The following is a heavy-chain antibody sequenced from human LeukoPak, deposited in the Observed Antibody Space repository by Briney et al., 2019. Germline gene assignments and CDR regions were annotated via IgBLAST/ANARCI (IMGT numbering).Heavy chain of an antibody. J-gene: IGHJ4*02. V-gene: IGHV1-18*01. CDR1: GYTFTSYG. CDR2: ISAYNGNT. CDR3: ARETPDSSGYYPDY. D-gene: IGHD3-22*01. Sequence: ASVKVSCKASGYTFTSYGISWVRQAPGQGLEWMGWISAYNGNTNYAQKLQGRDTMTTDTSTSTAYMELRSLRSDDTAVYYCARETPDSSGYYPDYWGQGTLVTVSS.